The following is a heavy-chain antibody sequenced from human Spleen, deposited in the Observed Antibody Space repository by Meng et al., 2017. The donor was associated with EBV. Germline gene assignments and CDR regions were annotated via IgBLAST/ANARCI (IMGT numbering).Heavy chain of an antibody. Sequence: QLQLQASGSGVVKPSQTLSLTCAGSGGSINNGGYSWSWIRQPPGKGLDWIGYIYQSGSAYYNPSLKSRVTMSVDMSKNQFSLKLSSVTAADTAVYYCARGGGYGDYEGWFDPWGQGTLVTVSS. V-gene: IGHV4-30-2*01. CDR1: GGSINNGGYS. J-gene: IGHJ5*02. CDR3: ARGGGYGDYEGWFDP. CDR2: IYQSGSA. D-gene: IGHD4-17*01.